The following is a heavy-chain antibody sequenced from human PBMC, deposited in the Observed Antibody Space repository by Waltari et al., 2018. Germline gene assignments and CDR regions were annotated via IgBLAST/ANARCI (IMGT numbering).Heavy chain of an antibody. D-gene: IGHD1-26*01. CDR1: GVTLTGYY. CDR3: ARHQRRGLRGLDV. J-gene: IGHJ4*02. Sequence: QVQLKQWGTGLLRPSETLSLKCAVYGVTLTGYYWTWVRQSPGKGLEWIGEIDKRGVTTINLSLRSRVFMSVDTSDKQLSLKLRSVTAADTAVYYCARHQRRGLRGLDVGGQGTQVAVSS. V-gene: IGHV4-34*02. CDR2: IDKRGVT.